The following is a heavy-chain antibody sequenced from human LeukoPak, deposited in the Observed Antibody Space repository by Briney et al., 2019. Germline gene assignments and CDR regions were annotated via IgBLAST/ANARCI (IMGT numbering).Heavy chain of an antibody. D-gene: IGHD1-26*01. Sequence: GGSLRLSCAASGFTFSSYAINWVRQAPGKGLEWVSSISSSSSFIYYADSLKGRFTISRDNAKSSLYLQMNSLRAEDTAVYYCARDLGSGSYTYYFDYWGQGTLVTVSS. CDR2: ISSSSSFI. V-gene: IGHV3-21*01. J-gene: IGHJ4*02. CDR1: GFTFSSYA. CDR3: ARDLGSGSYTYYFDY.